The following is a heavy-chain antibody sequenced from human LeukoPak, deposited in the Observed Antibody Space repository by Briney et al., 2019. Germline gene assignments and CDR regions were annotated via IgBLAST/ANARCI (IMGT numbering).Heavy chain of an antibody. V-gene: IGHV3-30*04. CDR1: GFTFSSYA. CDR2: ISYDGSNK. J-gene: IGHJ4*02. D-gene: IGHD5-12*01. Sequence: GGSLRLSCAASGFTFSSYAVHWVRQAPGKGLEWVAVISYDGSNKYYADSVKGRFTISRDNSKNTLYLQMNSLRAEDTAVYYCAREGGDGYDYRTKPFDYWGQGTLVTVSS. CDR3: AREGGDGYDYRTKPFDY.